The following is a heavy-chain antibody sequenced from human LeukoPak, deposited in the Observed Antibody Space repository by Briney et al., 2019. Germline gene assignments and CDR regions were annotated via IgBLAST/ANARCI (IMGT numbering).Heavy chain of an antibody. Sequence: PGGSLRLSCAASGFTFSSYSMSWVRQAPGKGLEWVSSISSSSSYIYYADSVKGRFTISRDNAKNSLYLQMNSLRAEDTAVYYCAVAAAGLPHFDYWGQGTLVTVSS. J-gene: IGHJ4*02. CDR3: AVAAAGLPHFDY. CDR1: GFTFSSYS. V-gene: IGHV3-21*01. CDR2: ISSSSSYI. D-gene: IGHD6-13*01.